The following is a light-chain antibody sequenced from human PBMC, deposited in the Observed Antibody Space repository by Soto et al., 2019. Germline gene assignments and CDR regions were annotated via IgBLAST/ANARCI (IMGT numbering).Light chain of an antibody. J-gene: IGLJ1*01. V-gene: IGLV9-49*01. CDR1: SGYSNYK. Sequence: QLVLTQPPSASASLGASVTLTCTLSSGYSNYKVDWYQQRPGKGPRFVMREGTGGIVGSKGDGIPDRFSVLGSGLNRYLTIKNIQEEDESDYHCGADHGSGSNFVYVFGTGTKLTVL. CDR3: GADHGSGSNFVYV. CDR2: EGTGGIVG.